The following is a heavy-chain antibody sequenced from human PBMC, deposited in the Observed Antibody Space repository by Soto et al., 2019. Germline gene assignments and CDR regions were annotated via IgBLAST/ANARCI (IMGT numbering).Heavy chain of an antibody. J-gene: IGHJ4*02. CDR1: GGTFSSYA. D-gene: IGHD3-22*01. CDR3: ARESPIRYYYDSSGYWYFDY. Sequence: GASVKVSCKASGGTFSSYAISWVRQAPGQGLEWMGEIIPIFGTANYAQKFQGRVTITADESTSTAYMELSSLRSEDTAVYYCARESPIRYYYDSSGYWYFDYWGQGTLVTVSS. V-gene: IGHV1-69*13. CDR2: IIPIFGTA.